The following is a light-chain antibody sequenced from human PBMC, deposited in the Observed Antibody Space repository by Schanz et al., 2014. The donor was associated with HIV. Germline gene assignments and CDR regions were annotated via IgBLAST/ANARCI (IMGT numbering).Light chain of an antibody. CDR2: GAS. CDR3: QQYGSSRGT. CDR1: QSIKSNF. V-gene: IGKV3-20*01. J-gene: IGKJ1*01. Sequence: EILLTQSPGTLSLSPGDRATLSCRASQSIKSNFLAWYQQTPGQAPRLLIYGASTRATGIPDRFSGSGSGTDFTLTISRLEPEDFAVYYCQQYGSSRGTFGQGTKVEIK.